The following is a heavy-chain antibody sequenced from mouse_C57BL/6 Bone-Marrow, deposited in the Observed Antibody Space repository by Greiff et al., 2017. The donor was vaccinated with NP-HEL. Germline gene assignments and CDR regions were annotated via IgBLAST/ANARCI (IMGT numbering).Heavy chain of an antibody. J-gene: IGHJ1*03. Sequence: VKLQQPGAELVKPGASVKMSCKASGYTFTSYWITWVKQRPGQGLEWIGDIYPGSGSTNYNEKFKSKATLTVDTSSSTAYMQLSSLTSEDSAVYYCARRGYSNYDWYFDVWGTGTTVTVSS. CDR2: IYPGSGST. D-gene: IGHD2-5*01. V-gene: IGHV1-55*01. CDR1: GYTFTSYW. CDR3: ARRGYSNYDWYFDV.